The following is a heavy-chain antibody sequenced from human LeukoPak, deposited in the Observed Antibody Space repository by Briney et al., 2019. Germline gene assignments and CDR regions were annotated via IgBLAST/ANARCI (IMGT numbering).Heavy chain of an antibody. D-gene: IGHD2-2*01. CDR2: ISSSSSYI. Sequence: GGSLRLSCAASGFTFSSYSMNWVRQAPGKGLEWVSSISSSSSYIYYADSVKGRFTISRDNAKNSLYLQMNSLRAEDTAVYYCARDHCSSTSCYYYGMDVWGQGTTVTVSS. CDR3: ARDHCSSTSCYYYGMDV. V-gene: IGHV3-21*04. J-gene: IGHJ6*02. CDR1: GFTFSSYS.